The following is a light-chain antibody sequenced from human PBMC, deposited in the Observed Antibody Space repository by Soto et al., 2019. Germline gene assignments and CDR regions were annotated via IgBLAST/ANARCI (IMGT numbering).Light chain of an antibody. Sequence: EIVLTQSPGTLSLSPGERATVSCRTSQSVSSSYLAWYQQKPGQAPRLLIYGASSRATGIPDRFSGSGSGTDFTLTISRLEPEDLAVYYCQQYGSSPPTTFGQGTRLEIK. J-gene: IGKJ5*01. CDR2: GAS. V-gene: IGKV3-20*01. CDR1: QSVSSSY. CDR3: QQYGSSPPTT.